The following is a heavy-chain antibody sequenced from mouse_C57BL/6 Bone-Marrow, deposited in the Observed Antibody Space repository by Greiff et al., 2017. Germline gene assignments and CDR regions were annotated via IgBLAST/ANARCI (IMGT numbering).Heavy chain of an antibody. CDR1: GYSFTDYN. CDR2: INPNYGTT. CDR3: ARCYDYNYARDY. J-gene: IGHJ4*01. Sequence: LVEPGASVKISCKASGYSFTDYNMNWVKQSNGKSLEWIGVINPNYGTTSYNQKFKGKATLTVDQSSSTAYMQLNSLTSEDSAVYYCARCYDYNYARDYGGQGTSATVSS. V-gene: IGHV1-39*01. D-gene: IGHD2-4*01.